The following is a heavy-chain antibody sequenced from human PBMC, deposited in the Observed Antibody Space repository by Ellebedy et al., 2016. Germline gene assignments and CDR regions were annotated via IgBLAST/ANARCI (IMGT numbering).Heavy chain of an antibody. V-gene: IGHV3-30*04. CDR1: GFTFTTYS. J-gene: IGHJ6*02. CDR2: ILNDGRLH. Sequence: GGSLRLXCAASGFTFTTYSMHWVRQAPGKGLEWVAFILNDGRLHFYAESVKGRFTISRDNSKNTLYLEMTGLTTEDTSVYYCARGGPVGGNYFGMDVWGQGTTVTVSS. CDR3: ARGGPVGGNYFGMDV. D-gene: IGHD1-26*01.